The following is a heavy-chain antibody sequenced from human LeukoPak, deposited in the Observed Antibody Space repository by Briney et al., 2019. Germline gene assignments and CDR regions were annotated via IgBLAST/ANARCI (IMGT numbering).Heavy chain of an antibody. Sequence: ASVKVSCKASGGTFSSYAISWVRQAPGQGLEWMGRIIPIFGIANYAQKFQGRVTITTFESTSTAYMELSSLRSEDTAVYYCASGSGRNLFDYWGQGTLVTVSS. D-gene: IGHD6-19*01. J-gene: IGHJ4*02. V-gene: IGHV1-69*05. CDR2: IIPIFGIA. CDR3: ASGSGRNLFDY. CDR1: GGTFSSYA.